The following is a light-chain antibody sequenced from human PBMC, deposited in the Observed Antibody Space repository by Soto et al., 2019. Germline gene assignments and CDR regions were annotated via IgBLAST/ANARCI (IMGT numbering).Light chain of an antibody. V-gene: IGKV1-5*03. CDR2: KAS. Sequence: DIQMTQSPSTLSASVGDRVTITCRASQSISSWLAWYQQKPGKAPKLLIHKASSIESGVPSRFSGSGSGTEFTLTIRRLQHDDFATYYCQQYNSYSWTFGQGTKVEIK. CDR3: QQYNSYSWT. CDR1: QSISSW. J-gene: IGKJ1*01.